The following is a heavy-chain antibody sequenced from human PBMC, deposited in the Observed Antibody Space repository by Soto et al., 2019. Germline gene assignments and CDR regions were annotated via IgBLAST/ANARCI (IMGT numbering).Heavy chain of an antibody. V-gene: IGHV1-2*02. J-gene: IGHJ5*02. CDR1: GYTFTDFY. D-gene: IGHD1-1*01. Sequence: QVQLVQSGTEVKKPGASVTVSCKSSGYTFTDFYLHWLRQAPGQGLEWVGWINPKTGDTKSSQKFRGRVTMSSDTSVSTAYIDLTSLTSDDTAMYYCATGTNGTTGWYHPWGQGTRVTVSS. CDR3: ATGTNGTTGWYHP. CDR2: INPKTGDT.